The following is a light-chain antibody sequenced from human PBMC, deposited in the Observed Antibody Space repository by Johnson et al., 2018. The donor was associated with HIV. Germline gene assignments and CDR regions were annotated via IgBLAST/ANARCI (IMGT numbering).Light chain of an antibody. V-gene: IGLV1-51*01. CDR2: DNN. CDR1: SSNIGNNY. CDR3: GTWDSSLSAV. J-gene: IGLJ1*01. Sequence: QSILTQPPSVSAAPGQKVTISCSGSSSNIGNNYVSWYQQLPGTAPKLLIYDNNKQPSGIPDRFSGSKSGTSATLGITGLQTGDEADYYCGTWDSSLSAVFGTGTKVTVL.